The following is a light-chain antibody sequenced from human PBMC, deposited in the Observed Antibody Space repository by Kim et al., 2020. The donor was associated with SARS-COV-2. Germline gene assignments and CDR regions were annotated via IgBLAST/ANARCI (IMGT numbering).Light chain of an antibody. CDR1: SSNIGNNS. J-gene: IGLJ3*02. CDR2: SNN. V-gene: IGLV1-44*01. CDR3: ATWDDSLNGPV. Sequence: GQRVTIACSGSSSNIGNNSVNWYQQLPGTAPKLLIYSNNQRPSGVPDRFSGSKSGTSASLAISGLQSEDEADYYCATWDDSLNGPVFGGGTQLTVL.